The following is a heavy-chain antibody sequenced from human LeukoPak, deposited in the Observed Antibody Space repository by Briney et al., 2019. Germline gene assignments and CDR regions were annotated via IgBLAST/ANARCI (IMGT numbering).Heavy chain of an antibody. CDR2: ISYDGSNK. CDR3: ASGYCSGGSCYSTDYYYYGMDV. CDR1: GFTFSSYA. J-gene: IGHJ6*02. D-gene: IGHD2-15*01. Sequence: GGSLRLSCAASGFTFSSYAMHWVRQAPGKGLEWVAVISYDGSNKYYADSVKGRFTISRDNSKNTLYLQMNSLRAEDTAVYYCASGYCSGGSCYSTDYYYYGMDVWGQGTTVTVSS. V-gene: IGHV3-30*04.